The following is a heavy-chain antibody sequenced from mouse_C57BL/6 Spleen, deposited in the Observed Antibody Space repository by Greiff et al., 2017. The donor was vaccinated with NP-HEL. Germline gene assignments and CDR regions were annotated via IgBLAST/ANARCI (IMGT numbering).Heavy chain of an antibody. J-gene: IGHJ1*03. CDR1: GYAFSSYW. CDR2: IYPGDGDT. CDR3: ARWGLLLPLDV. D-gene: IGHD1-1*01. V-gene: IGHV1-80*01. Sequence: QVQLKQSGAELVKPGASVKISCKASGYAFSSYWMNWVKQRPGKGLEWIGQIYPGDGDTNYNGKFKGKATLTADKSSSTAYMQLSSLTSEDSAVYFCARWGLLLPLDVWGTGTTVTVSS.